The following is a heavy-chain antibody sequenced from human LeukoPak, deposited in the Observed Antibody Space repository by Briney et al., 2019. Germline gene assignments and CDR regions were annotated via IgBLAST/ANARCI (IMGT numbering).Heavy chain of an antibody. V-gene: IGHV4-59*12. D-gene: IGHD3-22*01. CDR2: IYYSGST. CDR3: ARDLFGEYYYDSSGYYFLDY. J-gene: IGHJ4*02. Sequence: SETLSLTCTVSGGSISSYYWSWIRQPPGKGLEWIGYIYYSGSTNYNPSLKSRVTISVDTSKNQFSLKLSSVTAADTAVYYCARDLFGEYYYDSSGYYFLDYWGQGTLVTVSS. CDR1: GGSISSYY.